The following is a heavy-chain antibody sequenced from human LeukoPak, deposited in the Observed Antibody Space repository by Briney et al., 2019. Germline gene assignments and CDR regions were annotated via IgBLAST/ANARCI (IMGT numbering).Heavy chain of an antibody. J-gene: IGHJ5*02. D-gene: IGHD3-9*01. Sequence: ASVKVSCKASGYTFTNYGISWVRQAPGQGLEWMGWISAYNGHTNYAQKFQGRVTMTTDTSTSTAYMELRSLRSDDTAVYYCARGLRYFDWLYRADYWFDPWGQGTLVTVSS. CDR1: GYTFTNYG. CDR2: ISAYNGHT. V-gene: IGHV1-18*01. CDR3: ARGLRYFDWLYRADYWFDP.